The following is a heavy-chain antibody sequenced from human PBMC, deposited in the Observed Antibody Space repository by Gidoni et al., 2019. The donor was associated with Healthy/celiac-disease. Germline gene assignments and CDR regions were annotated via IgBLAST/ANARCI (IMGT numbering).Heavy chain of an antibody. CDR1: GYTFTSYD. D-gene: IGHD3-3*01. J-gene: IGHJ4*02. CDR2: MIPNSGNT. CDR3: ARGPVLRFLEWSPPLDY. V-gene: IGHV1-8*01. Sequence: QVQLVQSGAEVKKPGASVKVSCKASGYTFTSYDINWVRQATGQGLEWMGWMIPNSGNTGYAQKFQGRVTMTRNTSISTAYMELSSLRSEDTAVYYCARGPVLRFLEWSPPLDYWGQGTLVTVSS.